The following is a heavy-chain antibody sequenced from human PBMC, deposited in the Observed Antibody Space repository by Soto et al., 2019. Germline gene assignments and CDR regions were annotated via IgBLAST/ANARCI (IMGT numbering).Heavy chain of an antibody. J-gene: IGHJ6*02. V-gene: IGHV1-2*02. D-gene: IGHD3-3*01. CDR3: AREAYYDFWSGYPDYYGIDV. Sequence: ASVKVSCKASGYTFTGYYMHWVRQAPGQGLEWMGWINPNSGGTNYAQKFQGSVTMTRDTSISTAYMELSRLRSDDTAVYYCAREAYYDFWSGYPDYYGIDVWGQGTTVTVSS. CDR2: INPNSGGT. CDR1: GYTFTGYY.